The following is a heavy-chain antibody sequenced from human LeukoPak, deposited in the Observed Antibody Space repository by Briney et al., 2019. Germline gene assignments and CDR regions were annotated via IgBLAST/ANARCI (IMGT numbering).Heavy chain of an antibody. D-gene: IGHD2-21*02. V-gene: IGHV3-7*01. CDR3: ARDAYCGGDCYYFDY. CDR1: GFTFTKYW. J-gene: IGHJ4*02. Sequence: PGGSLRLSCAASGFTFTKYWMTWVRQAPGKGLEWVGNIKQDGSDKNYMDSVRGRFTISRDNAKNSLYLQMNSLRAEDTAVYYCARDAYCGGDCYYFDYWGQGTLVTVSS. CDR2: IKQDGSDK.